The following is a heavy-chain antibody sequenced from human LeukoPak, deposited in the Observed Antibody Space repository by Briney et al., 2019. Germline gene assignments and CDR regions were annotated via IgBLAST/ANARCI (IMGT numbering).Heavy chain of an antibody. CDR1: GGSFSGYY. J-gene: IGHJ6*03. CDR2: INHSGST. Sequence: SETLSLTCAVYGGSFSGYYWSRIRQPPGKGLECIGEINHSGSTNYNPSLKSRVTISVDTSKNQFSLKLSSVTAADTAVYYCARHCIFRGVTLYYYMDVWGKGTTVTISS. D-gene: IGHD3-10*01. V-gene: IGHV4-34*01. CDR3: ARHCIFRGVTLYYYMDV.